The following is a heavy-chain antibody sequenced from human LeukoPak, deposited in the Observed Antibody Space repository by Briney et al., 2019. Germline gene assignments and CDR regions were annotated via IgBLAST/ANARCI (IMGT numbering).Heavy chain of an antibody. J-gene: IGHJ5*02. V-gene: IGHV5-51*01. Sequence: GESLKISCKGYGYSFTSYWIAWVRQMPGMGLEWMGSSYPSDFDTRYSPSFQGQVTISADKSISTAYLQWSSLKASDTAMYYCARSGTTGTRWFDPWGQGTLVTVSS. CDR2: SYPSDFDT. CDR3: ARSGTTGTRWFDP. D-gene: IGHD1-1*01. CDR1: GYSFTSYW.